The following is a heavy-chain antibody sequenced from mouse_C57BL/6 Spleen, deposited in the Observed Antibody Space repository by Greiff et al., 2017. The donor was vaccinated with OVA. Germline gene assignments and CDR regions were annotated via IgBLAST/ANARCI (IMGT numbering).Heavy chain of an antibody. V-gene: IGHV1-72*01. Sequence: KESCKASGYTFTSYWMHWVKQRPGRGLEWIGRIDPNSGGTKYNEKFKSKATLTVDKPSSTAYMQLSSLTSEDSAVYYCARRKDGNYGYYFDYWGQGTTLTVSS. D-gene: IGHD2-1*01. CDR1: GYTFTSYW. CDR3: ARRKDGNYGYYFDY. J-gene: IGHJ2*01. CDR2: IDPNSGGT.